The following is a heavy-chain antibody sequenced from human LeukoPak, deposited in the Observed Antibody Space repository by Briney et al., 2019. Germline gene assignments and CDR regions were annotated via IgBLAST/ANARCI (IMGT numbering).Heavy chain of an antibody. J-gene: IGHJ4*02. CDR3: ARRPITMVRGVISGEFDY. CDR2: IYYSGST. V-gene: IGHV4-59*12. Sequence: SETLSLTCTVSGGSISSYYWSWIRQPPGKGLEWIGYIYYSGSTNYNPSLKSRVTISVDTSKNQFSLKLSSVTAADTAVYYCARRPITMVRGVISGEFDYWGQGTLVTVSS. CDR1: GGSISSYY. D-gene: IGHD3-10*01.